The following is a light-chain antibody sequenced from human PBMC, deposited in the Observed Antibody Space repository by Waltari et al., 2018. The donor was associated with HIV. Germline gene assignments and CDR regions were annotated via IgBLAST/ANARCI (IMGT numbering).Light chain of an antibody. V-gene: IGLV2-8*01. CDR1: DSDIGSTNF. CDR3: SSYAGRDIRVV. J-gene: IGLJ2*01. CDR2: EVN. Sequence: ALTQPPSASGSPGQSVPISCTGGDSDIGSTNFVSWYQQHPGKAPKLMLYEVNKRPSGVSHRFSGAKSGSVASLTVSGLQADDEADYYCSSYAGRDIRVVFSGGTKLTVL.